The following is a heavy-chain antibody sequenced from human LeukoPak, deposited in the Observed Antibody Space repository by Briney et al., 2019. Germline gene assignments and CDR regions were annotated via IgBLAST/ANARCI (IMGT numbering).Heavy chain of an antibody. CDR2: MNPNSGNT. D-gene: IGHD6-19*01. V-gene: IGHV1-8*01. J-gene: IGHJ5*02. CDR3: ARGRAVYNWFDP. Sequence: ASVKVSCKASGYTFTSYGINWVRQATGQGLEWMGWMNPNSGNTGYAQKFQGRVTMTRNTSISTAYMELSSLRSEDTAVYYCARGRAVYNWFDPWGQGTLVTVSS. CDR1: GYTFTSYG.